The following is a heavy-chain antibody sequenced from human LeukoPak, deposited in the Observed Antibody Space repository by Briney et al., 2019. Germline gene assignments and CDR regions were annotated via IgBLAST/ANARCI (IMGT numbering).Heavy chain of an antibody. CDR1: GFTFSSYG. Sequence: GGSLRLSCAASGFTFSSYGMHWVRQAPGKGLEWVAVIWYDGSNKYYTDSVKGRFTISRDNSKNTLYLQMNSLRAEDTAVYYCARDRQQLVRYYGMDVWGQGTTVTVSS. CDR2: IWYDGSNK. J-gene: IGHJ6*02. V-gene: IGHV3-33*01. CDR3: ARDRQQLVRYYGMDV. D-gene: IGHD6-13*01.